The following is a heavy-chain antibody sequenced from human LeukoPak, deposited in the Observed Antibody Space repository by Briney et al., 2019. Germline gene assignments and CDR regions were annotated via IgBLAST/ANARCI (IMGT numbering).Heavy chain of an antibody. J-gene: IGHJ5*02. D-gene: IGHD3-10*01. CDR3: ARQTMVRGVIRWFDP. CDR1: GGSISSGGYS. Sequence: TLSLTCAVSGGSISSGGYSWSWIRQPPGKGLEWIGYIYHSGSTYYNPSLKSRVTISVDRSKNQFSLKLSSVTAADTAVYYCARQTMVRGVIRWFDPWGQGTLVTVSS. CDR2: IYHSGST. V-gene: IGHV4-30-2*01.